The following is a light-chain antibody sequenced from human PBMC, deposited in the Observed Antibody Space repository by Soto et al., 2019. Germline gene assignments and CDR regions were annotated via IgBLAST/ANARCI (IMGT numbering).Light chain of an antibody. J-gene: IGKJ1*01. CDR2: AAS. Sequence: DSQMTQSPSSLSASVGDRVTITGLASQSISSYLNWYQQKPGKAPKLLIYAASSLQSGVPSRFSGSGSGPDFTLTISSLQPEDFATYYCQQSYSTPVTFGQGTKVDIK. CDR1: QSISSY. CDR3: QQSYSTPVT. V-gene: IGKV1-39*01.